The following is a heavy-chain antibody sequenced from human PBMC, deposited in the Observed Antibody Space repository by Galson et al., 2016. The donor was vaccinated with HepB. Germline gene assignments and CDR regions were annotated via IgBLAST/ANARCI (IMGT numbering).Heavy chain of an antibody. V-gene: IGHV4-39*01. Sequence: ETLSLTCTVSGGSIKRSSNYWGWIRQPPGQGLQWIGSIYYAGSTYYSPSLESRVSISVDTSKNQFSLKLTSLTAADTAVYYCASGARLLWFGEPWGPGTLVTVSS. CDR3: ASGARLLWFGEP. CDR2: IYYAGST. D-gene: IGHD3-10*01. CDR1: GGSIKRSSNY. J-gene: IGHJ5*02.